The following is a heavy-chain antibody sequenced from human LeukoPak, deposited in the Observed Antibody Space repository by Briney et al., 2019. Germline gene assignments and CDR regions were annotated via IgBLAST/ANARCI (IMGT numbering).Heavy chain of an antibody. Sequence: GESLKISCKGSGYSFTSYWIGWVRQMPGKGLEWMGIIYPGDSDTRYSPSFQGQVTISADKSISTAYLQWSSLKASDTAMYYCARWHYDYVWGSYHYSSGVVDYWGQGTLVTVSS. CDR3: ARWHYDYVWGSYHYSSGVVDY. D-gene: IGHD3-16*02. CDR2: IYPGDSDT. J-gene: IGHJ4*02. V-gene: IGHV5-51*01. CDR1: GYSFTSYW.